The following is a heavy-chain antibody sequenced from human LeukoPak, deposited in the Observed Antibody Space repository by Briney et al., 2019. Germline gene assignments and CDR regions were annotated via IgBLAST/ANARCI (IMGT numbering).Heavy chain of an antibody. V-gene: IGHV3-21*01. J-gene: IGHJ4*02. Sequence: PGGSLRLSCAASGFTFSSYSMNWVRQAPGKGLEWVSSISSSSSYIYYADSVKGRFTISRDNAKNSLYLQMNSLRAEDTAVYYCARDDTRILQPLDYWGQGTLVTVSS. D-gene: IGHD2-15*01. CDR3: ARDDTRILQPLDY. CDR1: GFTFSSYS. CDR2: ISSSSSYI.